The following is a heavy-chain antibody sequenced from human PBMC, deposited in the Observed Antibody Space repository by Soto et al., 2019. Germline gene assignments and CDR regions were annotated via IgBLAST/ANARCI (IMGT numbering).Heavy chain of an antibody. D-gene: IGHD3-9*01. CDR3: ARDTDILTRSERGASGWFDP. Sequence: QVQLVESGGGVVQPGRSLRLSCAASGFTFSSYGMHWVRQAPGKGLEWVAVIWYDGSNKYYADSVKGRFTISRDNSKNTLYLQMNSLRAEDTAVYYCARDTDILTRSERGASGWFDPWGQGTLVTVSS. V-gene: IGHV3-33*01. J-gene: IGHJ5*02. CDR1: GFTFSSYG. CDR2: IWYDGSNK.